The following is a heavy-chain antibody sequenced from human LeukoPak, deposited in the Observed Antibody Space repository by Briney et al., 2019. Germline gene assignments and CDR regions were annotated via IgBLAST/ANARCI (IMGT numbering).Heavy chain of an antibody. V-gene: IGHV3-23*01. CDR1: GFTFNTYA. CDR3: ARPRRSSWYIHFDY. J-gene: IGHJ4*02. D-gene: IGHD6-13*01. Sequence: PGGSLRLSCAASGFTFNTYAMSWVRQAPGKGLEWVSGISGSGGTTYYADSVKGRFTISRDNSKNTLDLQMNSLRAEDTAVYYCARPRRSSWYIHFDYWGQGTLVTVSS. CDR2: ISGSGGTT.